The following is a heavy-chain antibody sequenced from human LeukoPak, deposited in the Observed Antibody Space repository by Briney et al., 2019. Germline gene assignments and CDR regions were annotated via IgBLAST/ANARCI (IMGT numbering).Heavy chain of an antibody. CDR3: ARDFVVNYGWAALDI. Sequence: PGGSLRLSCAASGFTFSSYAMHWVRQAPGKGLEWVAVISYDGSNKYYADSVKGRFTISRDNSKNTLYLQMNSLRVEDTAVYYCARDFVVNYGWAALDIWGQGTMVTVSS. CDR1: GFTFSSYA. CDR2: ISYDGSNK. J-gene: IGHJ3*02. V-gene: IGHV3-30*14. D-gene: IGHD3-10*01.